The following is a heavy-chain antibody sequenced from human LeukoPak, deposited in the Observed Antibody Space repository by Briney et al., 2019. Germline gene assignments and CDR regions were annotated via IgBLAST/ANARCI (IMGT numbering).Heavy chain of an antibody. CDR3: ASERPSSSWYDY. CDR1: GSPFSTYL. V-gene: IGHV3-7*01. D-gene: IGHD6-13*01. J-gene: IGHJ4*02. CDR2: IKQDGTEK. Sequence: TGGSLRLSCAASGSPFSTYLMTWVRQAPGKGLEWVANIKQDGTEKYYVDSVKGRFSISRDNANNSLYLQMNSLRAEDTAVYYCASERPSSSWYDYWGQGTLVTVSS.